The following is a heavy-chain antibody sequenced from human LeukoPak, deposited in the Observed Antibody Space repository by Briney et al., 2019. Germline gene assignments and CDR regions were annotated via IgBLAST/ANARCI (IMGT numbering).Heavy chain of an antibody. D-gene: IGHD6-13*01. Sequence: PSETLSLTCTVSGYSISSGYYWGWIRQPPGKGLEWIGSIYHSGSTYYNPSLKSRVTTSVDTSKNQFSLKLSSVTAADTAVYYCARLRIAAAGDYFDYWGQGTLVTVSS. J-gene: IGHJ4*02. V-gene: IGHV4-38-2*02. CDR1: GYSISSGYY. CDR3: ARLRIAAAGDYFDY. CDR2: IYHSGST.